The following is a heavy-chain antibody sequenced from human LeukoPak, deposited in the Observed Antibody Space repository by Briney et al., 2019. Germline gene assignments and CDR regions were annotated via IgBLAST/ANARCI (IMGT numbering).Heavy chain of an antibody. CDR2: ISGSGANT. CDR3: AKGRITPGGFDP. Sequence: GGSLRLSCAGSGFTFRTYAMRWVRQAPGKGGEGVSTISGSGANTYYADSVRGRFTISRDNSKNTLYLQMNSLRAEDTAVYYCAKGRITPGGFDPWGQGTLVTVSS. V-gene: IGHV3-23*01. J-gene: IGHJ5*02. D-gene: IGHD3-10*01. CDR1: GFTFRTYA.